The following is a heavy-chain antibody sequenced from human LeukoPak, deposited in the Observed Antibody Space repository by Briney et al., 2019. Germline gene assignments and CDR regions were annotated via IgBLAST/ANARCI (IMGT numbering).Heavy chain of an antibody. CDR1: GYTFTSYY. D-gene: IGHD6-19*01. Sequence: ASVKVSCKASGYTFTSYYMHWVRQAPGQGLEWMGIINPSGGSTSYAQKFQGRVTMTRDTSTSTVYMELSSLRSEATAVYYCARTRAVAGKEGEFDYWGQGTLVTVSS. J-gene: IGHJ4*02. V-gene: IGHV1-46*01. CDR2: INPSGGST. CDR3: ARTRAVAGKEGEFDY.